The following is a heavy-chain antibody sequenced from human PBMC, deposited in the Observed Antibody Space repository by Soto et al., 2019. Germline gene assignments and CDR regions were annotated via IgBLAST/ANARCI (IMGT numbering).Heavy chain of an antibody. J-gene: IGHJ4*02. CDR3: AREQWNDSSGYSMYYFDY. CDR2: IWYDGSNK. D-gene: IGHD3-22*01. CDR1: GFTFSSYG. V-gene: IGHV3-33*01. Sequence: GGSLRLSCAASGFTFSSYGMHWVRQAPGKGLEWVAVIWYDGSNKYYADSVKGRFTISRDNSKNTLYLQMNSLRAEDTAVYYCAREQWNDSSGYSMYYFDYWGQGTLVTVSS.